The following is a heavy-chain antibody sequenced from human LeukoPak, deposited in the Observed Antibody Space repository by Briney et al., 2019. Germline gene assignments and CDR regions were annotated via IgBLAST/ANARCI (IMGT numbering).Heavy chain of an antibody. CDR1: GCIFSSYA. V-gene: IGHV1-69*04. Sequence: SAVTVSFQSCGCIFSSYAFSELRPPAGRGVAGVGRIIPMHGISNYAQKFRGRVTITADKSRSTAYIELSGLSSEETDVYYFARDKYSSSCRYNRFDPWGQGTLVTVSS. CDR2: IIPMHGIS. J-gene: IGHJ5*02. D-gene: IGHD6-6*01. CDR3: ARDKYSSSCRYNRFDP.